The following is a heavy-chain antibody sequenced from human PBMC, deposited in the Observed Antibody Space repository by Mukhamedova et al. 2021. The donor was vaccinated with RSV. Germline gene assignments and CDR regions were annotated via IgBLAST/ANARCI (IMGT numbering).Heavy chain of an antibody. D-gene: IGHD2-21*01. CDR2: IDPSDSFT. J-gene: IGHJ2*01. V-gene: IGHV5-10-1*01. Sequence: EYMGRIDPSDSFTNYSPSFQGHVTISVDKSISTAYLQWSSLKASDSAIYYCARRADCGGAGRYAWYLDLWGPGTLVTVSP. CDR3: ARRADCGGAGRYAWYLDL.